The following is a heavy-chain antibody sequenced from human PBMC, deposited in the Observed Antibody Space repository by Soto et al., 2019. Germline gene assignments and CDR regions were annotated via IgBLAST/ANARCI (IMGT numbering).Heavy chain of an antibody. V-gene: IGHV4-34*01. CDR3: ARVRVRGVIINYFDY. CDR1: GGSFSGYY. CDR2: INHSGST. J-gene: IGHJ4*02. D-gene: IGHD3-10*01. Sequence: PSETLSLTCAVYGGSFSGYYWSWIRQPSGKGLEWIGEINHSGSTNYNPSLKSRVTISVDRSKNQFSLKLSSVTAADTAVYYCARVRVRGVIINYFDYWGQGTLVTV.